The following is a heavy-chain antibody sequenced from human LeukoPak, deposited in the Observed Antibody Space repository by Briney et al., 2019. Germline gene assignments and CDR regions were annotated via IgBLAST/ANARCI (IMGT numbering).Heavy chain of an antibody. CDR3: ARDRAGYYYDSSGHLAYFDI. CDR2: IIPIFGTA. D-gene: IGHD3-22*01. Sequence: GASVKVSCKASGGTFGSYAISWVRQAPGQGLEWMGGIIPIFGTANCAQKFQGRVTITADESTSTAYMELSSLRPEDTAVYYCARDRAGYYYDSSGHLAYFDIWGQGTMVTVSS. J-gene: IGHJ3*02. CDR1: GGTFGSYA. V-gene: IGHV1-69*13.